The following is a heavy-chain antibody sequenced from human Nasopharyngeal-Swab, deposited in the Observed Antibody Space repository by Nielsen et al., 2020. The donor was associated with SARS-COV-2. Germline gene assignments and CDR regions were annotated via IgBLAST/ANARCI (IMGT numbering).Heavy chain of an antibody. CDR3: AGRWGGGSGSYHRLYYYYGMYV. CDR1: GGSFSGYC. J-gene: IGHJ6*02. V-gene: IGHV4-34*01. CDR2: INHSGST. D-gene: IGHD3-10*01. Sequence: SEPLSPPFAAHGGSFSGYCWSWICQPPGTGLAWIGEINHSGSTNYNPSLKSRVTISVDTSKNQFSLKLSSVTAADTAVYYCAGRWGGGSGSYHRLYYYYGMYVWDQGTTVTVSS.